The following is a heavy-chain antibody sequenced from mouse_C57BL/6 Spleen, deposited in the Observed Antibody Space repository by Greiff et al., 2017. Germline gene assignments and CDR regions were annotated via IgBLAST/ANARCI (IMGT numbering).Heavy chain of an antibody. D-gene: IGHD1-1*02. CDR2: INPYNGGT. Sequence: SGPVLVKPGASVKMSCKASGYTFTDYYMNWVKQSHGKSLEWIGVINPYNGGTSYNQKFKGKATLTVDKSSSTAYMELNSLTSEDSAVYYCAGDIHGGYFAMDYWGQGTSVTVSS. CDR1: GYTFTDYY. CDR3: AGDIHGGYFAMDY. J-gene: IGHJ4*01. V-gene: IGHV1-19*01.